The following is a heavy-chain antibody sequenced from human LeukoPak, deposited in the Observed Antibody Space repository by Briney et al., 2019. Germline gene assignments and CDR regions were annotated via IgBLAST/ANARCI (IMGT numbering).Heavy chain of an antibody. CDR2: INHSGST. CDR3: ARGQPLSGLDY. D-gene: IGHD5-12*01. V-gene: IGHV4-34*01. J-gene: IGHJ4*02. Sequence: SETLSLTCAVYGGSFSGYYWSWIRQPPGKGLEWIGEINHSGSTNYNPSLKSQVTISVDTSKNQFSLKLSSVTAADTAVYYCARGQPLSGLDYWGQGTLVTVSS. CDR1: GGSFSGYY.